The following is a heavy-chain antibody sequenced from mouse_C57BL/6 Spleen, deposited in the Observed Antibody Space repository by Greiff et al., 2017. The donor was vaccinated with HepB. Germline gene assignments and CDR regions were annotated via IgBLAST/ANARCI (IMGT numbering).Heavy chain of an antibody. CDR1: GYSITSGYY. CDR3: ARVEGRGGYFDY. V-gene: IGHV3-6*01. D-gene: IGHD3-3*01. J-gene: IGHJ2*01. Sequence: EVQLVESGPGLVKPSQSLSLTCSVTGYSITSGYYWNWIRQFPGNKLEWMGYISYDGSNNYNPSLKNRISITRDTSKNQFFLKLNSVTTEDTATYYCARVEGRGGYFDYWGQGTTLTVSS. CDR2: ISYDGSN.